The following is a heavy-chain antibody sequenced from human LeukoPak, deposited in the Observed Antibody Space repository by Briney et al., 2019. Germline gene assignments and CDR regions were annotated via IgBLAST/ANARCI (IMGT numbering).Heavy chain of an antibody. CDR2: INGDESEK. V-gene: IGHV3-7*01. CDR3: GEGDDY. J-gene: IGHJ4*02. D-gene: IGHD3-10*01. CDR1: GFTFSSYW. Sequence: PGGSLRLSCAASGFTFSSYWMSWVRQAPGKGLEWVANINGDESEKYYVDSVKARFTISRDNAKNSLYLQMNSLRVDDTAIYSRGEGDDYWGQGTLVTVSS.